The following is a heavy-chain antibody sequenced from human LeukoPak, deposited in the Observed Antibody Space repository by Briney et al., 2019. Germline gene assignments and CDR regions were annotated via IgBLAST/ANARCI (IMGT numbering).Heavy chain of an antibody. CDR1: GFTFSDYY. V-gene: IGHV3-11*01. J-gene: IGHJ5*02. D-gene: IGHD3-16*01. CDR3: ARDKSDYARGWFDP. Sequence: GGSLRLSCAASGFTFSDYYMSWIRQAPGKGLEWVSYISSSGSTIYYADSVKGRFTISRDNAKNSLYLQMNSLRAEDTAVYYCARDKSDYARGWFDPWGQGTLVTVSS. CDR2: ISSSGSTI.